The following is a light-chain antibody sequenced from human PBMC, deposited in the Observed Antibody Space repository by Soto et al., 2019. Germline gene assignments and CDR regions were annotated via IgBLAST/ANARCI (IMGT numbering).Light chain of an antibody. CDR3: QQYNNWLYT. CDR1: QKVTSK. Sequence: EIVMTQSPATLSVSPGERATLSCRASQKVTSKLAWYQHKPGQAPRLLIYGASTRATGIPARFSGSGSGTEFTLTISSLQSEDFAVYYCQQYNNWLYTFGQGTKLEIK. J-gene: IGKJ2*01. CDR2: GAS. V-gene: IGKV3-15*01.